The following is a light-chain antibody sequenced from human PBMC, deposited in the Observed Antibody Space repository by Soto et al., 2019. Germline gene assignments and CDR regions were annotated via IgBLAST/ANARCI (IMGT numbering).Light chain of an antibody. V-gene: IGKV4-1*01. Sequence: DIVMTQSPDSLAVYLGERATINCESSQSVLYSSDNKNYLAWYQQKPGQPPKLLLYWASTRESGVPDRFSGSGSGTDFTLTITSLQAEDVAVYYCQQYYSTSWTFGQGTKVEIK. CDR3: QQYYSTSWT. CDR2: WAS. J-gene: IGKJ1*01. CDR1: QSVLYSSDNKNY.